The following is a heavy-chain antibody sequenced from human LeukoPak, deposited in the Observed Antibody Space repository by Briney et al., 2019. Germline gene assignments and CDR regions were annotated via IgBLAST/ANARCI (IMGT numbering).Heavy chain of an antibody. Sequence: PSETLSLTCTVSGGSISSYYWSWIRQPPGKGLEWIVYIYYSGSTNYNPSLKSRVTISVDTSKNQFSLKLSSVTAADTAVYYCARGGQYYYDTLVSMDVWGKGTTVTVSS. V-gene: IGHV4-59*01. CDR3: ARGGQYYYDTLVSMDV. CDR1: GGSISSYY. D-gene: IGHD3-22*01. CDR2: IYYSGST. J-gene: IGHJ6*03.